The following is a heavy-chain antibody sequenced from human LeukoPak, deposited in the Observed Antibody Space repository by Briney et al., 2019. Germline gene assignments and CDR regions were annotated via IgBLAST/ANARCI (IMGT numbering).Heavy chain of an antibody. D-gene: IGHD3-22*01. V-gene: IGHV4-4*07. CDR3: AREGLAYDSSGYYFRFDY. CDR2: IYTSGST. Sequence: SETLSLTCTVSGGSISSYYWSWIRQPAGKGLEWIGRIYTSGSTNYNPSLKSRVTMSVDTSKNQFSLKLSSVTAADTAVYHCAREGLAYDSSGYYFRFDYWGQGTLVTVSS. CDR1: GGSISSYY. J-gene: IGHJ4*02.